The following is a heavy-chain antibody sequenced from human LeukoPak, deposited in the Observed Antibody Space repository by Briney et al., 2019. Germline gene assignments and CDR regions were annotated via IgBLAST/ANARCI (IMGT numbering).Heavy chain of an antibody. CDR2: ISYDGGIA. D-gene: IGHD6-13*01. V-gene: IGHV3-30*01. Sequence: GRSLRLSCAASGFTFSNYAMHWVRQAPGKGLEWVAGISYDGGIAHYADSVKGRFTISRDNSKNTLYLQLNSLRPEDAAVYYCAREQRIAAAGTQWFDPWGQGTLVTVSS. CDR1: GFTFSNYA. J-gene: IGHJ5*02. CDR3: AREQRIAAAGTQWFDP.